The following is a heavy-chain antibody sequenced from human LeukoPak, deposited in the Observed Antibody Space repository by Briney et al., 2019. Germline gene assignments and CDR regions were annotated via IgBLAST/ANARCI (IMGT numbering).Heavy chain of an antibody. V-gene: IGHV3-15*01. J-gene: IGHJ4*02. D-gene: IGHD3-22*01. CDR1: GFTFSSAW. Sequence: GGSLRLSCAASGFTFSSAWMTWVRQAPGKGLEWVGRIKSNTDSGTVDYAAPVKGRFTISRDDSKNTLYLEINNLKAEDTAVYYCSRRRSGFLDYWGQGTLVTVSS. CDR3: SRRRSGFLDY. CDR2: IKSNTDSGTV.